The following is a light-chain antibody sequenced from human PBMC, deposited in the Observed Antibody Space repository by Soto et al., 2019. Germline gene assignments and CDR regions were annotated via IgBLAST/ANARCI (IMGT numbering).Light chain of an antibody. CDR1: QRVSND. CDR3: QQYNNWPLT. Sequence: EIVMTPSPATLSVSPGERATLSCRASQRVSNDFAWYQQKPDQAPRLLIYGASTRATGVPARFSGSGSGTEFTLTISSLQSEDFALYYCQQYNNWPLTFGGGTKVDIK. V-gene: IGKV3-15*01. J-gene: IGKJ4*01. CDR2: GAS.